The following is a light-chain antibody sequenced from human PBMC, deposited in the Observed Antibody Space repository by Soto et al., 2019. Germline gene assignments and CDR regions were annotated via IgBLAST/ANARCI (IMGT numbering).Light chain of an antibody. J-gene: IGKJ1*01. CDR3: QHYGASPWT. Sequence: EIVMTQSPATLSVSPGERVTLSCRASQSVSSRLAWYHQKPGQSPRLLIYRASIRATGISDRFSGSGSGTDFTLTISRLEPEDFAVYYCQHYGASPWTFGQGTKVDIK. V-gene: IGKV3-20*01. CDR2: RAS. CDR1: QSVSSR.